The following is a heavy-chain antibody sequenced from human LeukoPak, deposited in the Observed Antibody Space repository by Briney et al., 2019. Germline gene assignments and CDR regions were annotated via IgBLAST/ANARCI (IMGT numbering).Heavy chain of an antibody. CDR1: GGSFNNYA. D-gene: IGHD5-24*01. Sequence: SVKVSCKASGGSFNNYAISWVRQAPGQGLEWMGRIIPIFGTANSAQKFQGRVMITADKSTNTAYMELSSLRSEDTAVYYCARDLAMATTLYWYFDLWGRGTLVTVSS. CDR3: ARDLAMATTLYWYFDL. J-gene: IGHJ2*01. CDR2: IIPIFGTA. V-gene: IGHV1-69*06.